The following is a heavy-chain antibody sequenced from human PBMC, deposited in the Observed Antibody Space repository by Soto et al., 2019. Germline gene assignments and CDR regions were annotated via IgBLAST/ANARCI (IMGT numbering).Heavy chain of an antibody. V-gene: IGHV1-8*01. CDR1: GYTFTSYD. Sequence: QVQLVQSGAEVKKPGASVKVSCKAPGYTFTSYDITRVRQATGQGREWMGWMNPNSGNTGYAQKFKGRVTMTRNTSISTAYMELSSLRSEDTAVYYCARELYSSVRFDPWGQGTLVTVSS. CDR2: MNPNSGNT. J-gene: IGHJ5*02. D-gene: IGHD6-25*01. CDR3: ARELYSSVRFDP.